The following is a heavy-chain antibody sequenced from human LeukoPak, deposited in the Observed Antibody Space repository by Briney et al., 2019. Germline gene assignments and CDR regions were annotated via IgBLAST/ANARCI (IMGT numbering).Heavy chain of an antibody. Sequence: SETLSLTCTVSGDSVSSSNYYWGWIRQPPGKGLEWIGSIYYSGSTYYNPSLKSRVTISVDTSKNQFSLKLSSVTAADTAVYYCARDTSSSSWYGSHYYMDVWGKGTTVTVSS. V-gene: IGHV4-39*07. D-gene: IGHD6-13*01. CDR2: IYYSGST. CDR3: ARDTSSSSWYGSHYYMDV. CDR1: GDSVSSSNYY. J-gene: IGHJ6*03.